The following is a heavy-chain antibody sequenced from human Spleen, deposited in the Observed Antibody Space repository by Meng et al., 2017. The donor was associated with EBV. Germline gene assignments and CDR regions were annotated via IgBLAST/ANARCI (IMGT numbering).Heavy chain of an antibody. CDR3: ASESGRGFTPDY. D-gene: IGHD3-10*01. J-gene: IGHJ4*02. CDR1: GVTFRSDA. CDR2: LIPMSDAP. Sequence: QGRLGQSGAEVKKPGASVNVSCKTSGVTFRSDAVSWVRQAPGQGLEWMGGLIPMSDAPYYAQKFQDRVTITADESTSTHYMDLSGLRSEDTAVYYCASESGRGFTPDYWGQGTLVTVSS. V-gene: IGHV1-69*01.